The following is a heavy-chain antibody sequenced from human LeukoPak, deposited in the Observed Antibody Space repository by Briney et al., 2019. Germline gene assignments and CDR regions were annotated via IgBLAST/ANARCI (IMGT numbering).Heavy chain of an antibody. D-gene: IGHD2-15*01. CDR3: VVGGSPGY. V-gene: IGHV3-74*01. Sequence: GGSLRLSCAASGFIFTDYWMSWVRQAPRKGLVWVSRISTDGYTTDYADFVQGRFTASRDNTKNTWSLEMNSLRAEDTAVYYCVVGGSPGYWGQGTLVTVSS. CDR1: GFIFTDYW. CDR2: ISTDGYTT. J-gene: IGHJ4*02.